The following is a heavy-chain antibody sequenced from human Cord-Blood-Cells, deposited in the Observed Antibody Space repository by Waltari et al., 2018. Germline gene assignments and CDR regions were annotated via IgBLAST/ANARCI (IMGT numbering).Heavy chain of an antibody. V-gene: IGHV4-34*01. J-gene: IGHJ3*02. D-gene: IGHD5-18*01. CDR2: INHSGST. CDR3: AREQAMGDAFDI. CDR1: GGSFSGYY. Sequence: QVQLQQWGAGLLKPSDTLSLTCAVYGGSFSGYYWSWFRQPPGKGLEWIGEINHSGSTNYNPSLKSRVTISVDTSKNQFSLKLSSVTAADTAVYYCAREQAMGDAFDIWGQGTMVTVSS.